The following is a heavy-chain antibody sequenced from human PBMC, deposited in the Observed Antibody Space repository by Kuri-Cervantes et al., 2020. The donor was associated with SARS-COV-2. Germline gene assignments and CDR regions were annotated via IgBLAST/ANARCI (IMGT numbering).Heavy chain of an antibody. Sequence: GESLKISCAASGFTFSSYSMNWVRQAPGKGLEWVSSISSSSSYIYYADSVKGRFTISRDNAKNSLYLQMNRLRAEDTAVYYCARGKDIVVVPAAIRYYYYYYMDVWGKGTTVTVSS. J-gene: IGHJ6*03. D-gene: IGHD2-2*02. CDR2: ISSSSSYI. V-gene: IGHV3-21*01. CDR1: GFTFSSYS. CDR3: ARGKDIVVVPAAIRYYYYYYMDV.